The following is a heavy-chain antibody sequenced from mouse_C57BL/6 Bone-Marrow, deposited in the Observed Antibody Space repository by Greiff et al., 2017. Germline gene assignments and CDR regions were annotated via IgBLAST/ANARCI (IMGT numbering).Heavy chain of an antibody. J-gene: IGHJ3*01. CDR2: IDPSDSYT. Sequence: QVQLQQPGVELVMPGASVKLSCKASGYTFTSYWMHWVKQRPGQGLEWIGEIDPSDSYTNYNQKFKGKSTLTVDKSSSTAYMQLSSLTSEDSAVYYCARGYDPFAYWGQGTLVTVSA. D-gene: IGHD2-2*01. CDR1: GYTFTSYW. CDR3: ARGYDPFAY. V-gene: IGHV1-69*01.